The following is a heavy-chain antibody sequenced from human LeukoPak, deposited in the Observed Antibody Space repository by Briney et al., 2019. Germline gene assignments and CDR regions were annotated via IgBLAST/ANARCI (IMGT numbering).Heavy chain of an antibody. CDR2: FYNSGSA. Sequence: PSGTLLLKGTFTGGPHSSCEYFWAWVRQLPGEGLELIGTFYNSGSANYNLSRQSRVTISVDTSKSQISLKMTSVTAADTAVYYCARGGYYYSGMDVWGQGTMVTVSS. V-gene: IGHV4-39*01. CDR3: ARGGYYYSGMDV. CDR1: GGPHSSCEYF. J-gene: IGHJ6*02.